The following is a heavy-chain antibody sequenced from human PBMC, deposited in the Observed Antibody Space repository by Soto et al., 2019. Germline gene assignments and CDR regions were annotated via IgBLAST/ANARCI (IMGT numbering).Heavy chain of an antibody. CDR3: ARVIQGGGSWYYYYGMDV. CDR1: GFTFSSYA. CDR2: ISYDGSNK. D-gene: IGHD2-15*01. V-gene: IGHV3-30-3*01. J-gene: IGHJ6*02. Sequence: GGSLRLSCAASGFTFSSYAMLWVRQAPGKGLEWVAVISYDGSNKYYADSVKGRFTISRDNSKNTLYLQMNSLRAEDTAVYYCARVIQGGGSWYYYYGMDVWGQGTTVTVSS.